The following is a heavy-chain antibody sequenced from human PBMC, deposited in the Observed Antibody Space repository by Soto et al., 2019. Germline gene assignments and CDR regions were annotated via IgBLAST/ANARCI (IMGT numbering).Heavy chain of an antibody. Sequence: QVQLVQSGAEVKKPGSSVKVSCKASGGTFSSYAISWVRQAPGQGLEWMGGIIPIFGTANYAQKFQGRVTITAGDSRSTAYMDVICLGSEVTAVYYCARVSIAGGEIGFFDYWGQGTLVTVSS. CDR1: GGTFSSYA. D-gene: IGHD3-16*01. CDR3: ARVSIAGGEIGFFDY. J-gene: IGHJ4*02. CDR2: IIPIFGTA. V-gene: IGHV1-69*01.